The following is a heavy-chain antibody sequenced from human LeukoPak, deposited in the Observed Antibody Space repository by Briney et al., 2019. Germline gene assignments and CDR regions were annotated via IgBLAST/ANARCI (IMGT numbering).Heavy chain of an antibody. D-gene: IGHD2-2*01. CDR1: GFTFSDCY. CDR2: ISSSGSTI. CDR3: ARARIVVVPAAYYMDV. J-gene: IGHJ6*03. V-gene: IGHV3-11*01. Sequence: PGGSLRLSCAASGFTFSDCYMSWIRQAPGKGLEWVSYISSSGSTIYYADSVKGRFTISRDNAKNSLYLQMNSLRAEDTAVYYCARARIVVVPAAYYMDVWGKGTTVTVSS.